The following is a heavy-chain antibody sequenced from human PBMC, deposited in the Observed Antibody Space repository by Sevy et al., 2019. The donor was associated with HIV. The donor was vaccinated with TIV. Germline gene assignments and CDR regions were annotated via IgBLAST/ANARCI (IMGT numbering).Heavy chain of an antibody. D-gene: IGHD6-13*01. J-gene: IGHJ4*02. CDR2: IKSDGSST. CDR3: ARDPWLYSSSWSFDY. Sequence: GRSLRLSCAVSGFTFSSYWMHWVRQAPGRGPVWVSRIKSDGSSTNYADSVKGRFTISRDNAKNTLYLQMNSLRAEDTAVYYCARDPWLYSSSWSFDYWGQGTLVTVSS. V-gene: IGHV3-74*01. CDR1: GFTFSSYW.